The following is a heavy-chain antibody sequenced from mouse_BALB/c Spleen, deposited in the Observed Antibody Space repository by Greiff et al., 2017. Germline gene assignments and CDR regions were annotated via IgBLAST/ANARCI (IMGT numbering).Heavy chain of an antibody. CDR1: GFSLTSYG. CDR3: ARNGNSYWYFDV. CDR2: IWAGGST. D-gene: IGHD2-1*01. J-gene: IGHJ1*01. Sequence: VQRVESGPGLVAPSQSLSITCTVSGFSLTSYGVHWVRQPPGKGLEWLGVIWAGGSTNYNSALMSRLSISKDNSKSQVFLKMNSLQTDDTAMYYCARNGNSYWYFDVWGAGTTVTVSS. V-gene: IGHV2-9*02.